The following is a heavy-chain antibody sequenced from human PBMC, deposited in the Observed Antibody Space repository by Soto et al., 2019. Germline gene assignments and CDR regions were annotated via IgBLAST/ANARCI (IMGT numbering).Heavy chain of an antibody. CDR3: ATESDSGYDLGY. J-gene: IGHJ4*02. V-gene: IGHV1-8*01. Sequence: QVQLVQSGAEVKKPGASVKVSCKASGYTFTSYDINWVRQATGQGLEWMGWMIPNSGNTGYAQKFQGRVTMTRNTSISTAYMELSSLRSEDTAVYYCATESDSGYDLGYWGQGTLVTVSS. CDR1: GYTFTSYD. CDR2: MIPNSGNT. D-gene: IGHD5-12*01.